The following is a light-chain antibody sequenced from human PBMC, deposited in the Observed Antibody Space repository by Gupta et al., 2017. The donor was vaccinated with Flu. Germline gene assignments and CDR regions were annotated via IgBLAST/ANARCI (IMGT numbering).Light chain of an antibody. Sequence: PSFLPTAFVASITSPCRASQVISNYLAWYQQKPGKAPKLLIYAASTLDSGVPSRFSGSGSGTEFTLKINSLEPEDSATYYCLEFARYPLTFGGGTKVEI. CDR1: QVISNY. J-gene: IGKJ4*01. CDR2: AAS. CDR3: LEFARYPLT. V-gene: IGKV1-9*01.